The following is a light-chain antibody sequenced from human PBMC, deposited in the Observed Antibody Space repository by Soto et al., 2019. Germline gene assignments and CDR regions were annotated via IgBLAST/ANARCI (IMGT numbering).Light chain of an antibody. CDR3: QQYGSSPGT. V-gene: IGKV3-20*01. Sequence: EIVLTQSPGTLSLSPGERATLSYRASQSVNNNYLAWYQQKPGQAPRLLIHGAAIRATGIPDRFSGSGSGADFTLTISRLEPEDFAVYYCQQYGSSPGTFGQGTRLEIK. J-gene: IGKJ5*01. CDR1: QSVNNNY. CDR2: GAA.